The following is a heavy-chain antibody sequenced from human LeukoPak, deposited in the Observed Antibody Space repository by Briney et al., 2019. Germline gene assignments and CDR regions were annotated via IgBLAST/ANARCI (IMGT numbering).Heavy chain of an antibody. CDR3: ATPASGGHYNYFEH. J-gene: IGHJ4*02. CDR2: IYGGGSA. V-gene: IGHV3-66*02. CDR1: RFTVSNNY. D-gene: IGHD3-10*01. Sequence: GGSLRLSCAASRFTVSNNYMSWVRQAPGKGLEWVSVIYGGGSAYYPDSVKGRFTISRDNSKNPLYLQMNSLRDEDTAVYYCATPASGGHYNYFEHWGQGTMVTVCS.